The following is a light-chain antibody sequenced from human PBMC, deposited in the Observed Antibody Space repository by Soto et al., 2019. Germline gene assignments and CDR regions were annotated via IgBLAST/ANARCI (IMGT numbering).Light chain of an antibody. CDR3: AAWGDSLSGRV. J-gene: IGLJ1*01. CDR2: RNS. V-gene: IGLV1-47*01. Sequence: QSVLTQPPSASGTPGQRVTISCSGSSYNIESNYVYWYQQLPGTAPKLLIYRNSQRPSGVPDRFSGSKSGTSASLAISGLRSEDEADFYCAAWGDSLSGRVFGTGTKVTVL. CDR1: SYNIESNY.